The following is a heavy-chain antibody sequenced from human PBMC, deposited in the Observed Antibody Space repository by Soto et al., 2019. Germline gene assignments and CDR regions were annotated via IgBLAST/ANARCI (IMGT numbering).Heavy chain of an antibody. V-gene: IGHV3-23*01. CDR1: GFTFNNSA. CDR2: ISENGGSRGGT. Sequence: PGGSLRLSCAASGFTFNNSAMTWVRRAPGQGLEWVASISENGGSRGGTYYADSVKGRFTISRDNSKNTLYLQVDSLTGADTAVYYCASAKAVVIAPLGIWGQGALVTVSS. D-gene: IGHD2-21*01. CDR3: ASAKAVVIAPLGI. J-gene: IGHJ3*02.